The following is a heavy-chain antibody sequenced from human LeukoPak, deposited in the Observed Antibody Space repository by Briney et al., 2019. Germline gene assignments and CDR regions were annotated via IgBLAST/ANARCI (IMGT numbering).Heavy chain of an antibody. J-gene: IGHJ4*02. Sequence: PGGSLRLSCAASGFTVSSNYMSWVRQAPGKGLEWVSVIYSGGSTYYADSVKGRFTISRDNSKNTLYLQMNSLRAEDTAVYYCAREECGGSSSTSCYLDYWGQGTLVTVSS. CDR2: IYSGGST. CDR3: AREECGGSSSTSCYLDY. D-gene: IGHD2-2*01. CDR1: GFTVSSNY. V-gene: IGHV3-53*01.